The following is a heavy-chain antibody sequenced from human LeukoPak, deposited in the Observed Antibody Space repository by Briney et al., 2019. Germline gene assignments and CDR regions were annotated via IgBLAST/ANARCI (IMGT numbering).Heavy chain of an antibody. D-gene: IGHD2-15*01. CDR3: ARVGYCSGGSCYLSFDY. V-gene: IGHV4-38-2*02. Sequence: PSETLSLTCTVSGYSISSGYYWGWIRQPPGMGLEWIGSIYHSGRTFYNPSLKSRVTISVDTSKNQFSLKLSSVTAADTAVYYCARVGYCSGGSCYLSFDYWGQGTLVTVSS. CDR1: GYSISSGYY. CDR2: IYHSGRT. J-gene: IGHJ4*02.